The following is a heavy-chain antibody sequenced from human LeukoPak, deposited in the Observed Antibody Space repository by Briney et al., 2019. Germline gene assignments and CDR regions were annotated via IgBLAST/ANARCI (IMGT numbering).Heavy chain of an antibody. J-gene: IGHJ6*02. Sequence: GGSLRLSCAASGMTFDDYTMHWVRRAPGKGLEWVSLISGDGGSTYYADSVKGRFTISRDNSKNSLYLQMTNLRTEDTALYYCAKGFSVLASNHYFYYYGMDVWDQGTTVTVSS. D-gene: IGHD3-3*01. V-gene: IGHV3-43*02. CDR1: GMTFDDYT. CDR3: AKGFSVLASNHYFYYYGMDV. CDR2: ISGDGGST.